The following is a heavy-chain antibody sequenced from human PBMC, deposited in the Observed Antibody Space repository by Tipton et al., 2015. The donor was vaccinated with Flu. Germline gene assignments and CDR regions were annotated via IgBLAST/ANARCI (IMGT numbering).Heavy chain of an antibody. Sequence: VQLVQSGAELKKSGESLKISCKASRYSFSSFWIGWVRQTPGKGLEWIGIIYPGDSETRYSPSFQGHVTISADKSINTAYLQWSSLKASDTALYYCVRLAYYNPDTHFYHGMDVWGQGTTVAVSS. CDR3: VRLAYYNPDTHFYHGMDV. CDR2: IYPGDSET. J-gene: IGHJ6*02. D-gene: IGHD3-10*01. V-gene: IGHV5-51*01. CDR1: RYSFSSFW.